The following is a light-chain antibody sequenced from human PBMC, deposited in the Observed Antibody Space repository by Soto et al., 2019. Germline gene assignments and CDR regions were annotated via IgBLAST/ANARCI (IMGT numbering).Light chain of an antibody. CDR1: QSISIY. CDR2: ASS. J-gene: IGKJ4*01. Sequence: DIQMTQSPSSLSASVGDRVTITCRTSQSISIYLNWYQQIPGKAPKLLIYASSNLHTGVPARFSGSGSGTDFTLTISSLEPEDFAVYYCQQRSNWPLTFGGGTKVDIK. V-gene: IGKV1-39*01. CDR3: QQRSNWPLT.